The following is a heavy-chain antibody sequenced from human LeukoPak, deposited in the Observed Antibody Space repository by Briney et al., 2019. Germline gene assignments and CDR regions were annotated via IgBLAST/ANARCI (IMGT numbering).Heavy chain of an antibody. CDR1: GGSFGGYS. Sequence: PSETLSLTCTVSGGSFGGYSWAWFRRPPGRGLGWFGYIYYSGSTNYNPSLKSRVTISVDTSKNQFSLKLSSVTAADTAVYYCARVTGGYSYGPNWFDPWGQGTLVTVSS. CDR3: ARVTGGYSYGPNWFDP. CDR2: IYYSGST. V-gene: IGHV4-59*01. D-gene: IGHD5-18*01. J-gene: IGHJ5*02.